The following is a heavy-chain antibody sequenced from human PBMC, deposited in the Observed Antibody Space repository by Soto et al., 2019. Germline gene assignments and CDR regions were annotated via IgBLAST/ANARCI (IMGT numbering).Heavy chain of an antibody. V-gene: IGHV3-33*01. Sequence: PGGSLRLSCAASGFSFSTYGMQWVRQAPGKGLEWVAEIWYDGSNDFHSDSVKGRFTISRDNAKNTLFLQMNSLRAEDTAMYYCGRGYNYADYWGQGTQVTVSS. J-gene: IGHJ4*02. D-gene: IGHD5-18*01. CDR2: IWYDGSND. CDR3: GRGYNYADY. CDR1: GFSFSTYG.